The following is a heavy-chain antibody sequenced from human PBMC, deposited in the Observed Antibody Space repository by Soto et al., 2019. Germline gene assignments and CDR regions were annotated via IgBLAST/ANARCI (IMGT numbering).Heavy chain of an antibody. J-gene: IGHJ5*02. CDR3: ASSRGYCTNGVCYSSDWFDP. CDR1: GYTFTSYD. V-gene: IGHV1-8*01. Sequence: QVQLVQSGAEVKKPGASVKVSCKASGYTFTSYDINWVRQATGQGLEWMGWMNPNSGNTGYAQKFQGRVTMTRNTSISTAYRELSSVRSEDTAVYYCASSRGYCTNGVCYSSDWFDPWGQGTLVTVSS. CDR2: MNPNSGNT. D-gene: IGHD2-8*01.